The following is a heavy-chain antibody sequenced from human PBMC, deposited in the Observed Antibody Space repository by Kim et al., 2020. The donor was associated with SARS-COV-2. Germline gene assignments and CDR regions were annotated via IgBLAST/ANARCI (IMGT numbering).Heavy chain of an antibody. CDR1: GFTFSSYG. CDR2: ISYDGSNK. CDR3: AKDLIAAAGTFYYYYYDMDV. J-gene: IGHJ6*03. V-gene: IGHV3-30*18. D-gene: IGHD6-13*01. Sequence: GGSLRLSCAASGFTFSSYGMHWVRQAPGKGLEWVAVISYDGSNKYYADSVKGRFTISRDNSKNTLYLQMNSLRAEDTAVYYCAKDLIAAAGTFYYYYYDMDVWGKGTTVTVSS.